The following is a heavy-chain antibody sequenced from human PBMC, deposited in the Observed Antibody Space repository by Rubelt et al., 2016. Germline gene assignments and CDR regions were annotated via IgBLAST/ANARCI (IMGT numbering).Heavy chain of an antibody. J-gene: IGHJ1*01. V-gene: IGHV3-53*01. CDR1: GFTVSSNY. CDR3: ARVDQEGYYYDSSGYYFQH. Sequence: EVQLVESGGGLIQPGGSLRLSCAASGFTVSSNYMSWVRQAPGKGLEWVSVIYSGGSTYYAGAVKGRFTISRDNSKNALYLQMNSLRSEDTAVYYCARVDQEGYYYDSSGYYFQHWGQGTLVTVSS. D-gene: IGHD3-22*01. CDR2: IYSGGST.